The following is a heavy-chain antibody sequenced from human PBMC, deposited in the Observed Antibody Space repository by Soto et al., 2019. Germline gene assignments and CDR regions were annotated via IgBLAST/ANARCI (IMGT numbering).Heavy chain of an antibody. Sequence: GGSLRLSCAASGFTFSSFAMSWVRQAPGKGLEWVSAISGSGGSTYYADSVKGRFTISRDNSTNTLYLQMNSLRAEDTAVYYCAKSGTLRPIAVAAPFDYWGQGTLVTVSS. J-gene: IGHJ4*02. D-gene: IGHD6-19*01. CDR3: AKSGTLRPIAVAAPFDY. CDR1: GFTFSSFA. CDR2: ISGSGGST. V-gene: IGHV3-23*01.